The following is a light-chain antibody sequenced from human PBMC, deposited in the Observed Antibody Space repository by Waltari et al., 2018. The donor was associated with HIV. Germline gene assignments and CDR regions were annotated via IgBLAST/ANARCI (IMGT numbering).Light chain of an antibody. CDR3: GTWDNSLSAFWV. V-gene: IGLV1-51*01. J-gene: IGLJ3*02. Sequence: SVLTQPPSVSAAPGQKVTISCSGSSSTLGNNFVSWYQQLPATAPKLLIYDTNKRPSGIPDRFSASKSGTSATLAITGLQTGDEAVYYCGTWDNSLSAFWVFGGGTKVTVL. CDR1: SSTLGNNF. CDR2: DTN.